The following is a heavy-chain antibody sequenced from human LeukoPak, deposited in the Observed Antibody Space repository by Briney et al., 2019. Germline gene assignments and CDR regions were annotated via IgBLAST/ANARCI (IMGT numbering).Heavy chain of an antibody. D-gene: IGHD5/OR15-5a*01. CDR1: GGSFSGYY. Sequence: SETLSLTCAVYGGSFSGYYWSWIRQPPGKGLEWIGEINHSGSTNYNPSLKSRVTISVDTSKNQFSLKLSSVTAADTAVYYCARNLLSPPYSWFDPWGQGTLVTVSS. V-gene: IGHV4-34*01. CDR3: ARNLLSPPYSWFDP. CDR2: INHSGST. J-gene: IGHJ5*02.